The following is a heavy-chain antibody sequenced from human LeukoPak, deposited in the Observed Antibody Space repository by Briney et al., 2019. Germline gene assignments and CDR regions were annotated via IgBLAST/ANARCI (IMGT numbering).Heavy chain of an antibody. CDR3: ATEGCSSTSCKGP. V-gene: IGHV3-11*04. J-gene: IGHJ5*02. Sequence: GGSLRLSCAASGFTFSDYYMSWIRQDPGKGLEWVSYISSSGSTIYYADSVKGRFTISRDNAKNSLYLQMNSLRAEDTAVYYCATEGCSSTSCKGPWGQGTLVTVSS. D-gene: IGHD2-2*01. CDR1: GFTFSDYY. CDR2: ISSSGSTI.